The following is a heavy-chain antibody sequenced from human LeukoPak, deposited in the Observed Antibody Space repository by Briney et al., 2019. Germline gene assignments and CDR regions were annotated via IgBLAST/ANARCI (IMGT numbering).Heavy chain of an antibody. CDR3: AKDPSGAYSGYDYTYAFDI. D-gene: IGHD5-12*01. Sequence: PGGSLRLSCAASGFTFSSYAMSWVRQAPGKGLEWVSAISGSGGSTYYADSVKGRFTISRDNSKNTLYLQMNSLRAEDTAVYYCAKDPSGAYSGYDYTYAFDIWGQGTMVTVSS. CDR2: ISGSGGST. CDR1: GFTFSSYA. V-gene: IGHV3-23*01. J-gene: IGHJ3*02.